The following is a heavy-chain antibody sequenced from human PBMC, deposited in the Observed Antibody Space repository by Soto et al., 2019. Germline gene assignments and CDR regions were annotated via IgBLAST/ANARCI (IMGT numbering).Heavy chain of an antibody. Sequence: SETLSLTCTASGGSISSYYWSWIRQPPGKGLEWIGYIYYSGSTNYNPSLKSRVTISVDTSKNQFSLKLSSVTAADTAVYYCATSRDGYIVDYWGQGTLVTVSS. D-gene: IGHD5-12*01. V-gene: IGHV4-59*08. J-gene: IGHJ4*02. CDR3: ATSRDGYIVDY. CDR2: IYYSGST. CDR1: GGSISSYY.